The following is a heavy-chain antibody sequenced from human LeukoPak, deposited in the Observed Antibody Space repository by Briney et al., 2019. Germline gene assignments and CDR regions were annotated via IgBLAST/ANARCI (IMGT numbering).Heavy chain of an antibody. Sequence: GRSLRLSCVVSGFTLSGYAMYWVRQAPGKGLEWVAFISYDGRNKYYADSVKGRFSISRDNSNSTVFLQMESLRPEDTAMYYCARDLYSGSYYCDHWGQGTLVTVSS. D-gene: IGHD1-26*01. CDR1: GFTLSGYA. CDR3: ARDLYSGSYYCDH. CDR2: ISYDGRNK. J-gene: IGHJ4*02. V-gene: IGHV3-30*04.